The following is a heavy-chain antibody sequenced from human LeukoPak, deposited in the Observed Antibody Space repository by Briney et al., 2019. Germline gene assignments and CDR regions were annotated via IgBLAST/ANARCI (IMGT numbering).Heavy chain of an antibody. D-gene: IGHD5-24*01. V-gene: IGHV3-23*01. CDR1: GFIFDDYA. J-gene: IGHJ4*02. Sequence: PGGSMRLSSAASGFIFDDYAMYWVRQAPGKGLEWVSAISGSGGSTYYADSVKGRFTISRDNSKNTLYLQMNSLRAEDTAVYYCAKDKAVEMATMFDNWGQGTLVTVSS. CDR2: ISGSGGST. CDR3: AKDKAVEMATMFDN.